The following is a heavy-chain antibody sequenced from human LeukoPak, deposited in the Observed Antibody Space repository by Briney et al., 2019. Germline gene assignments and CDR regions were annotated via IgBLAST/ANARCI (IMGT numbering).Heavy chain of an antibody. CDR1: GGSISSGGYY. CDR3: ARVTYSSSRYPFDY. J-gene: IGHJ4*02. V-gene: IGHV4-31*03. CDR2: IYYSGST. D-gene: IGHD6-13*01. Sequence: SETLSLTCTVSGGSISSGGYYWSWIRQHPGKGLEWIGYIYYSGSTYYNPSLKSRVTISVDTSKNQFSLKLSSVTAVDTAVYYCARVTYSSSRYPFDYWGQGTLVTVSS.